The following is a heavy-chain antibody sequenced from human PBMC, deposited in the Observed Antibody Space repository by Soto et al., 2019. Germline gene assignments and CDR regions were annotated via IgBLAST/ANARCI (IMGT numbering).Heavy chain of an antibody. CDR3: ARDVYSGSYFLPGLVVGRNYYYYGMDV. V-gene: IGHV3-48*02. CDR2: ISSSSSTI. J-gene: IGHJ6*02. CDR1: GFTFSSYS. Sequence: GGSLRLSCAASGFTFSSYSMNWVRQAPGKGLEWVSYISSSSSTIYYADSVKGRFTISRDNAKNSLYLQMNSLRDEDTAVYYCARDVYSGSYFLPGLVVGRNYYYYGMDVWGQGTTVTVSS. D-gene: IGHD1-26*01.